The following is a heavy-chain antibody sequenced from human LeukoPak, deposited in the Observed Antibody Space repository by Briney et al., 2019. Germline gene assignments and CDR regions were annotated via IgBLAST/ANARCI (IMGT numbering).Heavy chain of an antibody. D-gene: IGHD3-10*01. CDR3: ARPLMYYYGSETYYWFDR. Sequence: GGSLRLSCAASGFTFSSYWMSWVRQAPGKGLEWVANINQDGSVKYYVDSVKGRFTISRDNAEKSLYLQMNSLRAEDTAMYYCARPLMYYYGSETYYWFDRWGQGTLVTVSS. J-gene: IGHJ5*02. CDR2: INQDGSVK. CDR1: GFTFSSYW. V-gene: IGHV3-7*01.